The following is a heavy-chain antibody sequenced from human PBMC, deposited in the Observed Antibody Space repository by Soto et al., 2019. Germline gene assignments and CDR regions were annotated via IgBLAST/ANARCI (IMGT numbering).Heavy chain of an antibody. CDR3: VKGIGNYWALDY. CDR1: GYSFTSYW. J-gene: IGHJ4*02. CDR2: IYPGDSDT. D-gene: IGHD1-26*01. Sequence: GESLKISCKGSGYSFTSYWIGWVRQMPGKGLEWMGIIYPGDSDTRYSPSFQGQVTISRDNSKNTLYLQMNSLRAEDTAVYYCVKGIGNYWALDYWGQGTLVTVSS. V-gene: IGHV5-51*01.